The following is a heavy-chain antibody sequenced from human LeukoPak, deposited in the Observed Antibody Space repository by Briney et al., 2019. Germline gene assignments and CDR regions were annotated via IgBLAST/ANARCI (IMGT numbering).Heavy chain of an antibody. V-gene: IGHV3-23*01. J-gene: IGHJ4*02. CDR3: ATDVGAGGTTMVLDY. D-gene: IGHD5-18*01. Sequence: PGGSLRLSCAAFGFTFSNNAMSWVRQAPGKGLEWVSTISTGGGGTYYADSVKGRFTISRDTSKNTLYLQMSSLRAEDKAVYYCATDVGAGGTTMVLDYWGQGTLVTVSS. CDR2: ISTGGGGT. CDR1: GFTFSNNA.